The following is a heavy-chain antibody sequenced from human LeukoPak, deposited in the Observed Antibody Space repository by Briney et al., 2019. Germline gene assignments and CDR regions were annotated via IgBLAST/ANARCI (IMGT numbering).Heavy chain of an antibody. D-gene: IGHD3-22*01. J-gene: IGHJ4*02. V-gene: IGHV3-48*03. Sequence: GGSLRLSCAASGFTFSSFEMIWVRQAPGKGLEWVSYISSGGSTIYYADSVKGRFTLSRDNAKNSLYLQMSSLRAEDTAVYYCAREGSSGFLFDHWGRGTLVTVSS. CDR2: ISSGGSTI. CDR3: AREGSSGFLFDH. CDR1: GFTFSSFE.